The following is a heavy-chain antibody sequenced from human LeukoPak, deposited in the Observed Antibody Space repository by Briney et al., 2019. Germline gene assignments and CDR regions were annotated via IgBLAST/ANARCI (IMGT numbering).Heavy chain of an antibody. J-gene: IGHJ6*02. CDR1: GGTFSSYA. V-gene: IGHV1-69*13. Sequence: SVKVSCKASGGTFSSYAISWVRQAPGQGLEWMGGIIPIFGTANYAQKFQGRVTITADESTSTAYMELSSLRSEDTAVYYCARACGRIAARFLRDYYYYGMDVWGQGTTATVSS. CDR3: ARACGRIAARFLRDYYYYGMDV. CDR2: IIPIFGTA. D-gene: IGHD6-6*01.